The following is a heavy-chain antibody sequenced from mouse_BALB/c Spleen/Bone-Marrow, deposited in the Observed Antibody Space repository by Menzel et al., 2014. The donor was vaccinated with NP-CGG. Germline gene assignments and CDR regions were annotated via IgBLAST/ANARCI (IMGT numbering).Heavy chain of an antibody. CDR2: ISSGGSYT. D-gene: IGHD1-1*01. Sequence: EVQGVESGGGLVKPGGSLKLSCAASGFTFSSYTMSWVRQTPEKRLEWVATISSGGSYTYYPDSVKGRFTISRDNAKNTLHLQMSSLSSEDTAMYYCARFITSLVYFDYWGQGTTLTVSS. CDR3: ARFITSLVYFDY. V-gene: IGHV5-9-3*01. J-gene: IGHJ2*01. CDR1: GFTFSSYT.